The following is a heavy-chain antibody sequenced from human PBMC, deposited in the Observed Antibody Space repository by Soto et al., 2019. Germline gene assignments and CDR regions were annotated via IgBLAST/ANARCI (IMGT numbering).Heavy chain of an antibody. D-gene: IGHD3-16*01. Sequence: SETLSLTCTVSGGSISSYYWSWIRQPPGKGLEWIGYIYYSGSTNYNPSLKSRVTISVDTSKNQFSLKLSSVTAADTAVYYCARGGGFSRKNWFDPWGQGTLVTVSS. V-gene: IGHV4-59*01. CDR1: GGSISSYY. J-gene: IGHJ5*02. CDR2: IYYSGST. CDR3: ARGGGFSRKNWFDP.